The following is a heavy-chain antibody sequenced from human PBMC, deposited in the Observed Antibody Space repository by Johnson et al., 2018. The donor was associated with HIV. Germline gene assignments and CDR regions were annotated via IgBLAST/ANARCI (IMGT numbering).Heavy chain of an antibody. D-gene: IGHD5-12*01. Sequence: QVQLVESGGGVVQPGRSLRLSCAASGFIFSSYAMHWVRQAPGKGLEWVGLISYDGSNKYYADSVKGRFIISRDDSKKTLDLQTNSLRAEDTAVYYCASGDDDGCWGQGTMVTVSS. CDR3: ASGDDDGC. V-gene: IGHV3-30-3*01. CDR1: GFIFSSYA. CDR2: ISYDGSNK. J-gene: IGHJ3*01.